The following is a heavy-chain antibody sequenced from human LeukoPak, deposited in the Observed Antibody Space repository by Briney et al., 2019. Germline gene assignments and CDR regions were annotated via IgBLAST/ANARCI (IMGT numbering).Heavy chain of an antibody. D-gene: IGHD6-13*01. CDR3: ARGIAAAGPSWYFDL. Sequence: PSETLSLTCTVSGGSISSSSYYWGWIRQPPGKGLEWIGSIYYSGSTYYNPSLKSRVTISVDTSKNQFSLKLSSVTAADTAVYYCARGIAAAGPSWYFDLWGRGTLVTVSS. CDR2: IYYSGST. J-gene: IGHJ2*01. CDR1: GGSISSSSYY. V-gene: IGHV4-39*07.